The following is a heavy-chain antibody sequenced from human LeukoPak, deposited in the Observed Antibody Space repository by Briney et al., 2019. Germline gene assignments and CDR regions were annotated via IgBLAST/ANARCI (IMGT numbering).Heavy chain of an antibody. J-gene: IGHJ5*02. D-gene: IGHD4-17*01. CDR1: GGSIRSNTHY. Sequence: PSETLSLTCTVSGGSIRSNTHYWGWIRQPPGKGLEWIGSIYYSGSTYYNPSLKSRVTISVDTSKNQFSLKLSSVTAADTAVYYCARGTDDSYGDYWFDPWGQGTLVTVSS. V-gene: IGHV4-39*01. CDR3: ARGTDDSYGDYWFDP. CDR2: IYYSGST.